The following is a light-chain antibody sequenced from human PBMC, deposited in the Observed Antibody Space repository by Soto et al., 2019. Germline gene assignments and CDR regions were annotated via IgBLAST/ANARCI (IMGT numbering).Light chain of an antibody. Sequence: QSALTQPASVSGSPGQSITISCTGTISNVGSYNLVSWYQQHPGKAPKLIIYEVNKRPSGVSNRFSGSKSGNTASLTISGLQTEDEADYYCYSYEGGRVFGGGTKVPS. CDR1: ISNVGSYNL. J-gene: IGLJ3*02. V-gene: IGLV2-23*02. CDR2: EVN. CDR3: YSYEGGRV.